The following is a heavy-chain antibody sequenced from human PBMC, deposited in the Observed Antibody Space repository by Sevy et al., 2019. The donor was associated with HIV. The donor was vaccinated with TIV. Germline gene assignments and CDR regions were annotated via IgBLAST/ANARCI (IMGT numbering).Heavy chain of an antibody. V-gene: IGHV3-20*04. J-gene: IGHJ4*02. CDR2: INWGGGST. Sequence: GGSLRLSCAASGFTFDDYGMSWVRQAPGKGLEWVSGINWGGGSTGYAASVKGRFIISGDNAMNSLYLQMNRLRGEDTAFDYCARERSCGGDCYYFDNWGQGTLVTVSS. CDR3: ARERSCGGDCYYFDN. CDR1: GFTFDDYG. D-gene: IGHD2-21*02.